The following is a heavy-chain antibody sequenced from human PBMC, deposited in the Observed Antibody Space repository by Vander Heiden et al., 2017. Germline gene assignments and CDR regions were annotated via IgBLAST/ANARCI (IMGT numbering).Heavy chain of an antibody. CDR1: GFTFTNAW. Sequence: EVQLVESGGGLVKRGGSLRLSCAASGFTFTNAWMNWVRQAPGKGLEFVGRIKDKTEGETTDYAAPVKGRFTISRDDSTDTVYLQMNSLKTEDTAVYYCTTYGSNGWYPLDYWGQGTLVTVSS. D-gene: IGHD6-19*01. J-gene: IGHJ4*02. V-gene: IGHV3-15*01. CDR3: TTYGSNGWYPLDY. CDR2: IKDKTEGETT.